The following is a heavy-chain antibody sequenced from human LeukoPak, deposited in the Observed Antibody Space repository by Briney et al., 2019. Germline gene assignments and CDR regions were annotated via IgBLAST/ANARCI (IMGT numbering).Heavy chain of an antibody. CDR1: GYTFTSYY. V-gene: IGHV1-46*01. CDR2: INPSGGST. CDR3: ARDPTGEWLMRCYFDY. J-gene: IGHJ4*02. Sequence: ASVKVSCKASGYTFTSYYMHWVRQAPGQGLEWMGIINPSGGSTSYAQKFQGRVTMTRDTSTSQVYMELSSLRSEDTAVYYCARDPTGEWLMRCYFDYWGQGTLVSVSS. D-gene: IGHD3-3*01.